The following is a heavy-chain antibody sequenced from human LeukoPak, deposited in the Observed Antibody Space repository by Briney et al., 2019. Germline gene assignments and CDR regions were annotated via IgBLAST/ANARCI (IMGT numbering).Heavy chain of an antibody. D-gene: IGHD6-6*01. CDR2: ISGSGGST. CDR3: AKDRFSSPSF. V-gene: IGHV3-23*01. Sequence: PGGSLRLSCAASGFTFSSNAMSWVRQAQGKGLEWVSAISGSGGSTYYADSVKGRFTISRDNSKNTLYLQMNSLRAEDTAVYYCAKDRFSSPSFWGQGTTVTVSS. J-gene: IGHJ6*02. CDR1: GFTFSSNA.